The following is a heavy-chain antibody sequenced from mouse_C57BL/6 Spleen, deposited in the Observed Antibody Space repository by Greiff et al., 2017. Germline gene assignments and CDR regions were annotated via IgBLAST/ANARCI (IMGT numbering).Heavy chain of an antibody. CDR3: ARERRGDYYYAMDY. Sequence: EVKVEESGGGLVKPGGSLKLSCAASGFTFSSYAMSWVRQTPEKRLEWVATISDGGSYTYYPDNVKGRFTISRDNAKNNLYLQMSHLKSEDTAMYYCARERRGDYYYAMDYWGQGTSVTVSS. D-gene: IGHD2-12*01. CDR2: ISDGGSYT. V-gene: IGHV5-4*01. J-gene: IGHJ4*01. CDR1: GFTFSSYA.